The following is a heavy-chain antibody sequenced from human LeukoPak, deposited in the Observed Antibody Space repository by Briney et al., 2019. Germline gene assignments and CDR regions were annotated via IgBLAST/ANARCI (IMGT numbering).Heavy chain of an antibody. J-gene: IGHJ4*02. Sequence: PSETLSLTCTVSGGSISSLYGSWLRQPAGRGREWIRRIYTSESTNYNPSLKSRVTMSVDTSKNQSSLKLSSVTAADTAVYYCAREGQVDDFWSGNFDYWGQGTLVTVSS. CDR2: IYTSEST. V-gene: IGHV4-4*07. CDR3: AREGQVDDFWSGNFDY. D-gene: IGHD3-3*01. CDR1: GGSISSLY.